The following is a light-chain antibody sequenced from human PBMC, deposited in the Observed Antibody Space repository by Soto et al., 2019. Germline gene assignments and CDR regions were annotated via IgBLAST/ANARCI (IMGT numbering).Light chain of an antibody. Sequence: DIPMTQSPPSLSASVGDRVTITCRASQTISDYLHWYQQKPGKAPTLLIYGSSSLQTGVPPRFSGSGSGTEFTLTISSLQPEDFGTYYCQQTYDSLVSFGGGTKVDIK. CDR3: QQTYDSLVS. J-gene: IGKJ4*01. CDR2: GSS. V-gene: IGKV1-39*01. CDR1: QTISDY.